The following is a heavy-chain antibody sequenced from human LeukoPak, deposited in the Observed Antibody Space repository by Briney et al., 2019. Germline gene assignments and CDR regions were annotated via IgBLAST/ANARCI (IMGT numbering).Heavy chain of an antibody. V-gene: IGHV3-30*01. CDR2: ISYDGSSK. J-gene: IGHJ4*02. D-gene: IGHD1-26*01. CDR3: VRDLVGGSAY. Sequence: GGSLRLSCAASGFTFSAYSIKWVRQAPDKGLEWVATISYDGSSKYYADSVKGRFTISRDNSKNTPYLQMNSLRPEDTAVYYCVRDLVGGSAYWGQGTLVTVSS. CDR1: GFTFSAYS.